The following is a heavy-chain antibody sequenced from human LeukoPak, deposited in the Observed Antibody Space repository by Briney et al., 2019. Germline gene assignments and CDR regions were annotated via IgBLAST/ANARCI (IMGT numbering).Heavy chain of an antibody. CDR2: ISYDGNDK. CDR3: AKDPYSSRMEYFQY. J-gene: IGHJ1*01. Sequence: GGSLRLSCVASGFTFSSYGMHWVRQAPGKGLEWVVVISYDGNDKYYADSVKGRFSISRDNSKNTLYLEMSSLRTEDTAVYYCAKDPYSSRMEYFQYWGQGTLVIVSS. V-gene: IGHV3-30*18. CDR1: GFTFSSYG. D-gene: IGHD3-22*01.